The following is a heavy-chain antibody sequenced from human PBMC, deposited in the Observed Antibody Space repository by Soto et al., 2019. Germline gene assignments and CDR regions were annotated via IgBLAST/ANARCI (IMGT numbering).Heavy chain of an antibody. Sequence: ASVKVSCKASGYTFSDFDINWLRQAAGQGPEWMGWMNAKSGDTFSAQRLQGKFNMTWDTSLSTAYMEVGSLTSDDAAIYYCASGNPFNCAGFDVWGQGTTVTVSS. CDR3: ASGNPFNCAGFDV. J-gene: IGHJ6*02. CDR2: MNAKSGDT. D-gene: IGHD2-21*01. CDR1: GYTFSDFD. V-gene: IGHV1-8*01.